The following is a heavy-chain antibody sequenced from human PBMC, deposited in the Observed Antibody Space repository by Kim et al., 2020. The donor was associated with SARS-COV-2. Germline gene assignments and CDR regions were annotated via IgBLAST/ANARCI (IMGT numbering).Heavy chain of an antibody. J-gene: IGHJ4*02. V-gene: IGHV3-23*01. CDR3: AKDHILTGYYDVDY. Sequence: GGSLRLSCAASGFTFSSYAMSWVRQAPGKGLEWVSAISGSGGSTYYADSVKGRFTISRDNSKNTLYLQMNSLRAEDTAVYYCAKDHILTGYYDVDYWGQGTLVTVSS. D-gene: IGHD3-9*01. CDR1: GFTFSSYA. CDR2: ISGSGGST.